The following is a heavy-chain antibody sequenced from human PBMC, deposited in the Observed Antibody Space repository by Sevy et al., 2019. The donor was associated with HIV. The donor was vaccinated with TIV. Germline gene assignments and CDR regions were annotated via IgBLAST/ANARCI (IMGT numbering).Heavy chain of an antibody. J-gene: IGHJ3*02. D-gene: IGHD3-10*01. Sequence: EGSLRLSCAASGFTFSSYAMSWVRQAPGKGLEWVSATSGSGGSTYYADSVKGRFTISRDNSKNTLYLQMNSLRAEDTAVYYCAKHLWFGEWGAFDIWGQGTMVTVSS. CDR3: AKHLWFGEWGAFDI. CDR1: GFTFSSYA. CDR2: TSGSGGST. V-gene: IGHV3-23*01.